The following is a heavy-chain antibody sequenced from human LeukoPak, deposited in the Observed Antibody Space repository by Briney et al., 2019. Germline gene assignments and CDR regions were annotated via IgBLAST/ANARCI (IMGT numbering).Heavy chain of an antibody. CDR1: GYTFTSYA. J-gene: IGHJ3*02. Sequence: ASVRVSCKASGYTFTSYAMHWVRQAPGQRLEWMGWINAGNGNTKYSQKFQGRVTITRDTSASTAYMELSSLRSEDTAVYYCARGAAMDAFDIWGQGTMVTVSS. D-gene: IGHD5-18*01. CDR3: ARGAAMDAFDI. CDR2: INAGNGNT. V-gene: IGHV1-3*01.